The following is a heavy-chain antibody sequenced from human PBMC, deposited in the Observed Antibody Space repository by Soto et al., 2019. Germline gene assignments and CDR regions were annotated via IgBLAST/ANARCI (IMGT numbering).Heavy chain of an antibody. Sequence: ASVKVSCKVSGDTLSVLSMHWVRQAPGKGLEWMGGFDSENGETFYAQKFQGRIAMTEDISTDTAYMDLSSLTSEDTAVYYCATDKDFGDFYAFDIWGKGTMVTVS. CDR3: ATDKDFGDFYAFDI. J-gene: IGHJ3*02. V-gene: IGHV1-24*01. D-gene: IGHD4-17*01. CDR2: FDSENGET. CDR1: GDTLSVLS.